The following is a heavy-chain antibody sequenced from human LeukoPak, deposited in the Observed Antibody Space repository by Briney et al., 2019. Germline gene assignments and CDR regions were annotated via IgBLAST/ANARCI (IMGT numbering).Heavy chain of an antibody. V-gene: IGHV1-8*01. D-gene: IGHD2-2*01. CDR3: ARAIGCSSTSCYVNWFDP. Sequence: GASVKVSCKASGYTFTSYDINWVRQATGQGLEWMGWMNPNSGNTGYAQKFQGRVTMTRDTSISTAYMELSSLRSEDTAVYYCARAIGCSSTSCYVNWFDPWGQGTLVTVSS. J-gene: IGHJ5*02. CDR1: GYTFTSYD. CDR2: MNPNSGNT.